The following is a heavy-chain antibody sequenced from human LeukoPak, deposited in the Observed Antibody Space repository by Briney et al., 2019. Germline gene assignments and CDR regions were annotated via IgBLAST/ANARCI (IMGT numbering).Heavy chain of an antibody. J-gene: IGHJ4*02. D-gene: IGHD3-22*01. CDR3: AREGNYYDSSGYYYPFPDY. CDR2: ISSSSSYI. V-gene: IGHV3-21*01. Sequence: GGSLRLSCAASGFTFSSYSMNWVRQAPGKGLEWVSSISSSSSYIYYADSVKGRFTISRDNAKNSLYLQMNSLRAEDTAVYYCAREGNYYDSSGYYYPFPDYWGQGTLVTVSS. CDR1: GFTFSSYS.